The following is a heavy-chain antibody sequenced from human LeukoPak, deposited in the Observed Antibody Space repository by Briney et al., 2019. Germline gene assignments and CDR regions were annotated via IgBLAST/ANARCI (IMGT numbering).Heavy chain of an antibody. V-gene: IGHV3-23*01. J-gene: IGHJ6*02. D-gene: IGHD3-10*01. CDR1: GFTFNDAW. CDR3: AKSGMIRGAMDV. CDR2: ISDSGGST. Sequence: GGSLRLSCAASGFTFNDAWMNWVRQAPGKGLEWVSVISDSGGSTLYADSVKGRFTVSRDNSKNTLYLQMNSLRVEDTAVYYCAKSGMIRGAMDVWGQGTTVTVSS.